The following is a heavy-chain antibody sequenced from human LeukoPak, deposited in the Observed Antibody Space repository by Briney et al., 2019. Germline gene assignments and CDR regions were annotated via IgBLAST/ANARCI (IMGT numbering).Heavy chain of an antibody. CDR1: GFTFSNYW. D-gene: IGHD3-3*01. CDR3: ARDNGVVHGVYYMDV. Sequence: GGFLRLSCAASGFTFSNYWMTWVRQAPGKGLEWVADIKQDGSEKLYVKSVRGRFTISRDNAKMSLFLQMNSLRAEDTAVYYCARDNGVVHGVYYMDVWGKGTTVTVS. V-gene: IGHV3-7*01. CDR2: IKQDGSEK. J-gene: IGHJ6*03.